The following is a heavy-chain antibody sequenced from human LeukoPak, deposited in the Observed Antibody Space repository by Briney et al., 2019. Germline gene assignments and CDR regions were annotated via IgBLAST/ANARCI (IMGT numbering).Heavy chain of an antibody. V-gene: IGHV5-51*01. CDR2: FNPRDSST. CDR3: ARHYGSAWFAH. D-gene: IGHD6-25*01. Sequence: GESLKISCKTSGYTFTNYWIAWVRQMPGKGLEWVGIFNPRDSSTRYSPSFQGQVTFSADTSISTAYLQWSSLRASDTAIYYCARHYGSAWFAHWGQGTQVTVSS. CDR1: GYTFTNYW. J-gene: IGHJ5*02.